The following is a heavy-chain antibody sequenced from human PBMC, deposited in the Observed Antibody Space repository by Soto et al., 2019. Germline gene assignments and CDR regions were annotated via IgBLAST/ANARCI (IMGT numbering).Heavy chain of an antibody. V-gene: IGHV1-69*08. D-gene: IGHD6-13*01. CDR2: IIPILGIA. CDR1: GGTYSSYT. CDR3: ARERSSRSFDY. Sequence: QVQLVQSGAEVKKPGSSVKVSCKASGGTYSSYTISWVRQAPGQGLEWMGRIIPILGIANYAQKFQGRVTITADKSTSTAYMELSSLRSEDTAVYYCARERSSRSFDYWGQGTLVTVSS. J-gene: IGHJ4*02.